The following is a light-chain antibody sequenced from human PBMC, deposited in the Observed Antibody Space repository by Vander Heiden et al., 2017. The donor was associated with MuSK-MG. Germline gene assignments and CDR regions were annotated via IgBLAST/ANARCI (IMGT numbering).Light chain of an antibody. Sequence: YELTQPPSVSVSPGQTASITCSGDKLGDKYACWYQQKPGQSPVLVIYQDSKRPSGIPERFSGSNSGNTATPTISGTQAMDEADYYCQAWDSSVVFGGGTKLTVL. CDR2: QDS. CDR3: QAWDSSVV. J-gene: IGLJ2*01. V-gene: IGLV3-1*01. CDR1: KLGDKY.